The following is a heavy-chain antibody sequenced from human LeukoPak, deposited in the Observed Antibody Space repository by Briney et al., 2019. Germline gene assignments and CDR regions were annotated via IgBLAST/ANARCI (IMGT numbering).Heavy chain of an antibody. CDR1: GFTFSDYY. Sequence: PGGSLRLSCAASGFTFSDYYMSWIRQAPRKGLEWVSYISSSGSTIYYADSVKGRFTISRDNAKNSLYLQMNSLRAEDTAVYYCARVGDFWSGSIYYYYYYMDVWGKGTTVTVSS. CDR3: ARVGDFWSGSIYYYYYYMDV. V-gene: IGHV3-11*04. J-gene: IGHJ6*03. CDR2: ISSSGSTI. D-gene: IGHD3-3*01.